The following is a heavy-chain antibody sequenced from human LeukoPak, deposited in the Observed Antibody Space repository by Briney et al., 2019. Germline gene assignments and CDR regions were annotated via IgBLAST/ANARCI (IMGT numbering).Heavy chain of an antibody. CDR3: AKGQYYDSSGYYYY. V-gene: IGHV3-23*01. D-gene: IGHD3-22*01. CDR1: GFTFSSYA. J-gene: IGHJ4*02. CDR2: ISGSGGST. Sequence: GGSLRLSCAASGFTFSSYAMSWVRQAPGEGLEWVSAISGSGGSTYYADSVKGRFTISRDNSKNTLYLQMNSLRAEDTAVYYCAKGQYYDSSGYYYYWGQGTLVTVSS.